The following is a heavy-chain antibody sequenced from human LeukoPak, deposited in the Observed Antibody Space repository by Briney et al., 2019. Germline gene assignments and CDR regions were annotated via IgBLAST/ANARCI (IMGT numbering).Heavy chain of an antibody. J-gene: IGHJ4*02. CDR1: GGSFSGYY. V-gene: IGHV4-34*01. CDR2: INHSGST. CDR3: ARQGDYGDLY. D-gene: IGHD4-17*01. Sequence: NPSETLSLTCAVYGGSFSGYYWSWIRQPPGKGLEWIGEINHSGSTNHNPSLKSRVTISVDTSKNQFSLKLSSVTAADTAVYYCARQGDYGDLYWGQGTLVTVSS.